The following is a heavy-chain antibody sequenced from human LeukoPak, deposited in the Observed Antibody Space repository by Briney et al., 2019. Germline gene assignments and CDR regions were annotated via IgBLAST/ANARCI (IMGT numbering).Heavy chain of an antibody. CDR1: GYTFTSYD. J-gene: IGHJ4*02. V-gene: IGHV1-8*01. CDR2: MNPNSGNT. Sequence: ASVKVSCKASGYTFTSYDINWVRQATGQGLEWMGWMNPNSGNTGYAQKFQGRVTMTRDTSTSTVYMELSSLRSEDTAVYYCASGNYYGSGGYHTPLDYWGQGTLVTVSS. D-gene: IGHD3-10*01. CDR3: ASGNYYGSGGYHTPLDY.